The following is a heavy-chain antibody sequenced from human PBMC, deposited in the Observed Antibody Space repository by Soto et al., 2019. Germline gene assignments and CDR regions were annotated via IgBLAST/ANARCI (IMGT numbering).Heavy chain of an antibody. D-gene: IGHD3-22*01. J-gene: IGHJ4*02. CDR3: ARDYYDSSGYKTMIN. Sequence: SETLSLTCDVSGDTISTGGYTWAWIRQPPGKALEWIGHTYHSGNPYYNPSLKSRVIISVDTSKNQFSLKLSSVTAADTAVYYCARDYYDSSGYKTMINWGQGTLVTVSS. V-gene: IGHV4-30-2*01. CDR2: TYHSGNP. CDR1: GDTISTGGYT.